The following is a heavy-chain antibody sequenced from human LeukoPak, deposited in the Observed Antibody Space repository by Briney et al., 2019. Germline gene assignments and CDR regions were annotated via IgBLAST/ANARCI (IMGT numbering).Heavy chain of an antibody. Sequence: ASVTVSCKASGYTFTSYAMNWVRQAPGQGLEGMGWINTNTGNPTYAQGFTGRFVFSLHTSVSTAYLQISSVKAEDTAVYYCARDVYYGSGSPNDYWGQGTLVTVSS. D-gene: IGHD3-10*01. CDR1: GYTFTSYA. J-gene: IGHJ4*02. CDR3: ARDVYYGSGSPNDY. V-gene: IGHV7-4-1*02. CDR2: INTNTGNP.